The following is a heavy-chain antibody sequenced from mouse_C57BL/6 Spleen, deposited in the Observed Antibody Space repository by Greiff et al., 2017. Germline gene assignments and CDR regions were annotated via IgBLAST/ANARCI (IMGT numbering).Heavy chain of an antibody. J-gene: IGHJ3*01. CDR1: GYSFTGYN. Sequence: EVQLQQSGPELVKPGASVKISCTASGYSFTGYNMNWVKQSNGKSLEWIGVINPNYGTTSYNQKFKGKATLTVDKSSSTAYMQLNSLTSEDSAVYYCAREASTGLGTWFAYWGQGTLVTVS. D-gene: IGHD4-1*02. CDR3: AREASTGLGTWFAY. V-gene: IGHV1-39*01. CDR2: INPNYGTT.